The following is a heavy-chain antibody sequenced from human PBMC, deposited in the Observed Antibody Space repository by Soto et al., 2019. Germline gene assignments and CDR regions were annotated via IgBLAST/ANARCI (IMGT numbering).Heavy chain of an antibody. CDR2: ISSSGGST. J-gene: IGHJ5*02. V-gene: IGHV3-23*01. CDR1: GFTFSTYA. D-gene: IGHD2-21*02. Sequence: EVQLLESGGGLVQPGGSLRLSCAASGFTFSTYAMSWVRQAPGKGLEWVSTISSSGGSTHYADSVKCRFTISRDNSKITLYLQMNRLRAEYTAVYYCAKFYGGNSAHTYTICPWGQGTLVTVSS. CDR3: AKFYGGNSAHTYTICP.